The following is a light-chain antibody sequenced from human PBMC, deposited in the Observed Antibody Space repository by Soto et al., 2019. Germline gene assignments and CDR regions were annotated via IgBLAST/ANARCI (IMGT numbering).Light chain of an antibody. V-gene: IGKV1-5*01. CDR2: XXX. CDR1: HSISXL. CDR3: QQYNSYAWT. J-gene: IGKJ1*01. Sequence: DIQMTQSPSTLSASVGDRVTITFRAIHSISXLLAXYXXXXXXAXXLXIXXXXXXASGVPSRFSGSGSGTEFTLTISSLQPDDFATYYCQQYNSYAWTFGQGTKVDIK.